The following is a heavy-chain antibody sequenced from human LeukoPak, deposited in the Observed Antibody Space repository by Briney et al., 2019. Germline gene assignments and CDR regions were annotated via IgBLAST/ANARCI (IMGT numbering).Heavy chain of an antibody. V-gene: IGHV3-7*01. J-gene: IGHJ4*02. CDR2: IKTDGSEK. Sequence: GGSLRLSCAASGFIFSSSWMSWVRQAPVKVLEWVANIKTDGSEKQYVDSVKGRFAISRDNAKNSLYLQMNSLRAEDTAVYYCASFYGDYVRGDYWGQGTLVTVSS. D-gene: IGHD4-17*01. CDR1: GFIFSSSW. CDR3: ASFYGDYVRGDY.